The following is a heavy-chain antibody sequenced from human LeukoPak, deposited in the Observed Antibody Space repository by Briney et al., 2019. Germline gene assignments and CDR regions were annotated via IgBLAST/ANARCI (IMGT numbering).Heavy chain of an antibody. CDR2: INHSGST. Sequence: SETLSLTCAVYGGSFSGYYWSWIRQPPGKGLEWIGEINHSGSTNYNPSLKSRVTISVDTSKNQFSLKLSSVTAADTAVYYCARFRTDSSGYYSIDYWGQGTLVTVYS. J-gene: IGHJ4*02. V-gene: IGHV4-34*01. D-gene: IGHD3-22*01. CDR3: ARFRTDSSGYYSIDY. CDR1: GGSFSGYY.